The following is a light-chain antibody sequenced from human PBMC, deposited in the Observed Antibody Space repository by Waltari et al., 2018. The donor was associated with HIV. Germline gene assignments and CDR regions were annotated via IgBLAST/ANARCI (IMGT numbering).Light chain of an antibody. V-gene: IGKV3-20*01. J-gene: IGKJ1*01. CDR3: QQYGSSPQT. CDR2: GAS. Sequence: EIVLTQSPGTLSLSPGDRATLSCRASQSVSSTYLARYQQKPGQAPRLLIYGASSRATGIPDRFSGSGSGTDFTLTVSRLEPEDFAVYYCQQYGSSPQTFGQGTKVEIK. CDR1: QSVSSTY.